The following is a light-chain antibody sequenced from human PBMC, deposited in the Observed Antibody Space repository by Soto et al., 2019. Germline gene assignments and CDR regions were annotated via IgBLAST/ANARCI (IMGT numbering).Light chain of an antibody. CDR2: DVS. J-gene: IGLJ1*01. Sequence: QSVLTQPASVSGSPGQSITISCTGTSSEVGGYNYVSWYQQHPGKAPKLMIYDVSNRPSGVSYRFSGSESGNTASLTISGLQAEHEADYYCSSYTSSSTYVFGTGTKVTVL. V-gene: IGLV2-14*01. CDR3: SSYTSSSTYV. CDR1: SSEVGGYNY.